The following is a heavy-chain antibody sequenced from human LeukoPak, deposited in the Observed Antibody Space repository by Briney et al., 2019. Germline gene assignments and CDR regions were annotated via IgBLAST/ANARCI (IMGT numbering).Heavy chain of an antibody. CDR2: IYYTGST. D-gene: IGHD3-22*01. J-gene: IGHJ4*02. CDR3: AGTYYYDSSGYSRFDH. CDR1: GGSISNYY. Sequence: SETLSLTCTVSGGSISNYYWNWIRQPPGKGLEWIGYIYYTGSTNYNPSLKSRVTISVDTSKNEFSLKLTSVTAADTAVYYCAGTYYYDSSGYSRFDHWGQGTLVIVSS. V-gene: IGHV4-59*01.